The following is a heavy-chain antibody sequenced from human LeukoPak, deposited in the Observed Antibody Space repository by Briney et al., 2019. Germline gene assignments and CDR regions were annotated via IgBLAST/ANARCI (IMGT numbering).Heavy chain of an antibody. D-gene: IGHD2-2*01. V-gene: IGHV4-34*01. J-gene: IGHJ4*02. Sequence: PSETLSLTCAVYGGSFSGYYGSWIRQPPGEGLEWIGELNHSGSTNYDPSLKSRVTISVDTSKNQFSLKLSSVTAADTAVYYCAMVGLQDIVVVPAASYYFDYWGQVTLVTVSS. CDR2: LNHSGST. CDR1: GGSFSGYY. CDR3: AMVGLQDIVVVPAASYYFDY.